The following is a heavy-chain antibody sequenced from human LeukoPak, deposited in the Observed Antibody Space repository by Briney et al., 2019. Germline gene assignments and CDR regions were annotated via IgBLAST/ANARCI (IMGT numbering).Heavy chain of an antibody. V-gene: IGHV4-34*01. CDR3: ARGIAWSYDILTGYSAPWYFDY. CDR2: INHSGST. Sequence: ASETLSLTCAVYGGSFSGYYWSWIRQPPGKGLEWIGEINHSGSTNYNPSLKSRVTISVDTSKNQFSLKLSSVTAADTAVYYCARGIAWSYDILTGYSAPWYFDYWGQGTLVTVSS. CDR1: GGSFSGYY. J-gene: IGHJ4*02. D-gene: IGHD3-9*01.